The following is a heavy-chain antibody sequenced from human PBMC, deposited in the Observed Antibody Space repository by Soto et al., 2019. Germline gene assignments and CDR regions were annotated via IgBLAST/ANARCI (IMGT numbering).Heavy chain of an antibody. V-gene: IGHV4-59*01. CDR1: GASITTYY. Sequence: ASETLSLTCTVSGASITTYYWSWIRQSPGKGLEWIGYVHYSGSTNYNPSLKSRVIMSADTSKNQFSLKVISVTAADTAVYYCARGNDFNLYWGQGTLVTVSS. D-gene: IGHD2-21*02. J-gene: IGHJ4*02. CDR3: ARGNDFNLY. CDR2: VHYSGST.